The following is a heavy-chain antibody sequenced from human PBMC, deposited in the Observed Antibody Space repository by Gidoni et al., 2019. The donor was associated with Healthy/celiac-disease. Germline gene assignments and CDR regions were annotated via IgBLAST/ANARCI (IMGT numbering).Heavy chain of an antibody. CDR2: IIPILGIA. CDR1: VGTFSSYT. V-gene: IGHV1-69*02. D-gene: IGHD3-10*01. J-gene: IGHJ6*02. Sequence: VQLVQSGAAVKTPGSSVKFSCKASVGTFSSYTISWVRQAPGQGLEWLGRIIPILGIANYAQKVQGRVTITADKSTSTAYMELSSLRSEDTAVYDCASPDYYGSGSYHIYGMDVWGQGTTVTVSS. CDR3: ASPDYYGSGSYHIYGMDV.